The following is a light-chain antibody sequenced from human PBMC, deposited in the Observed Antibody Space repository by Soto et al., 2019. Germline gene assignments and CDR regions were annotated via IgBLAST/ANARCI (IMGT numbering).Light chain of an antibody. CDR3: SSYTSSSSYV. Sequence: ALTQSASVSGSPGQSITISCTGTSSDVGGYNYVSWYQQHPGKAPKLMIYDVSNRPSGVSNRFSGSKSGNTASLTISGLQAEDEADYYCSSYTSSSSYVFGTGTKVTVL. V-gene: IGLV2-14*01. CDR1: SSDVGGYNY. J-gene: IGLJ1*01. CDR2: DVS.